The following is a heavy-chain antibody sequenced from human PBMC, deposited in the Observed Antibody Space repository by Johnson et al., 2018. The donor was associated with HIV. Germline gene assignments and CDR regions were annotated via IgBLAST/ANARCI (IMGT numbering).Heavy chain of an antibody. J-gene: IGHJ3*02. D-gene: IGHD3-22*01. Sequence: VQLVESGGGLVHPGGSLRLSCAASGFTVSSNYMNWVRQAPGKGLEWVSVIYSGGSTYYADSVKGRFTISRDSSKNTLYLQVNSLRAEDTAVYYCARGRPSGSHDAFDIWGQGTMVTVSS. CDR3: ARGRPSGSHDAFDI. CDR2: IYSGGST. CDR1: GFTVSSNY. V-gene: IGHV3-66*02.